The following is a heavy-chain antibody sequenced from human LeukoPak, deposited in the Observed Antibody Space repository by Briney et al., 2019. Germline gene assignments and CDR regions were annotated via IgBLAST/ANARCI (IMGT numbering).Heavy chain of an antibody. V-gene: IGHV3-23*01. CDR2: IITSSHRP. CDR1: GFTFSSYG. J-gene: IGHJ3*02. D-gene: IGHD1-20*01. CDR3: AKGQRYNWDDDAVDM. Sequence: GGSLRLSCAASGFTFSSYGMSWVRQAPGKGREWVSRIITSSHRPYYPDSVKGRFTISRDNSKNTLYLQMNSLRAEDTAIYYCAKGQRYNWDDDAVDMWGQGTMVIVSS.